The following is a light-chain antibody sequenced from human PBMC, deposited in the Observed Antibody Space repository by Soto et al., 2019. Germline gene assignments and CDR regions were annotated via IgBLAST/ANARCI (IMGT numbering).Light chain of an antibody. CDR2: RDN. Sequence: QSVLTQPPSASGTPGQRVTISCSGSSSNIGSNYVYWYQQLPGTAPKLLVYRDNQRPSGVPDRFSGSKSGTSASLAISGLRSDDEADYYCAAWDDSLRGVVFGGGTKVTVL. CDR3: AAWDDSLRGVV. J-gene: IGLJ2*01. V-gene: IGLV1-47*01. CDR1: SSNIGSNY.